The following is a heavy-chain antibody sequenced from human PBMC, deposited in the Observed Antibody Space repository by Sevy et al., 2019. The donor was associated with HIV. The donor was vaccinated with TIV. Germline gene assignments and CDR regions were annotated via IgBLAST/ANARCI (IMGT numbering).Heavy chain of an antibody. CDR1: GFTFSSHA. V-gene: IGHV3-30-3*01. Sequence: GGSLRLSCAASGFTFSSHAMHWVRQAPGKGLEWVAVISYDGSNKYYADSVKGRFTISRDNSKNTLYLQMNSLRAEDTAVYYCARDDVGCSSTSCYGFDYWGQGTLVTVSS. CDR2: ISYDGSNK. J-gene: IGHJ4*02. D-gene: IGHD2-2*01. CDR3: ARDDVGCSSTSCYGFDY.